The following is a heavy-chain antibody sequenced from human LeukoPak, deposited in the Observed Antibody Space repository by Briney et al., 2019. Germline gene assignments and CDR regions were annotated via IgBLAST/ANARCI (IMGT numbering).Heavy chain of an antibody. J-gene: IGHJ3*02. Sequence: GGSLTLSCAASGFTFSDYTMNWVRQAPGKGLEWVSSTTSHSSYIYYADSVKGRFTISRDNAKNSVFLQMNSLRAEDTAVYYCARDSRDAFDIWGQGTMVTVSS. V-gene: IGHV3-21*01. CDR3: ARDSRDAFDI. CDR2: TTSHSSYI. CDR1: GFTFSDYT.